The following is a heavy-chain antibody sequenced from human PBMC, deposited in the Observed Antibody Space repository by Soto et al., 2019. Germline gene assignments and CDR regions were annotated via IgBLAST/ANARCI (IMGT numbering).Heavy chain of an antibody. Sequence: QVQLQQWGAGLLKPSETLSLTCAVYGVSVSSSSNYYWSWIRQPPGKGLEWIGEMSHSGGTHFNPSLKSRVTRSVDTSNNQCSLKMSSVTAADTALYYCARVERGTATTVVDAFDIWGPGTMVTVSS. CDR3: ARVERGTATTVVDAFDI. J-gene: IGHJ3*02. CDR1: GVSVSSSSNYY. CDR2: MSHSGGT. D-gene: IGHD1-1*01. V-gene: IGHV4-34*01.